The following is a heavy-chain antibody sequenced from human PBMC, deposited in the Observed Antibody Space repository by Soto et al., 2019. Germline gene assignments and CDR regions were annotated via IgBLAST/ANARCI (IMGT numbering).Heavy chain of an antibody. Sequence: QVQLQQWGAGLLKPSETLSLTCAVYGGSFSGYYWSWIRQPPGKGLEWIGEINHSGSTNYNPSLKRRVTISVDTSKNQFSLKLSSVTAADTAVYYCARGTRRNAGYSSGWYYYWGQGTLVTVSS. D-gene: IGHD6-19*01. J-gene: IGHJ4*02. CDR2: INHSGST. V-gene: IGHV4-34*01. CDR1: GGSFSGYY. CDR3: ARGTRRNAGYSSGWYYY.